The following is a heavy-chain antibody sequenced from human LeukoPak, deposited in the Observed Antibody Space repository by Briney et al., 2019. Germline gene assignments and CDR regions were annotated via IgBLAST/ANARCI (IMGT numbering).Heavy chain of an antibody. V-gene: IGHV1-46*01. CDR1: GYTFTSYY. Sequence: ASVKVSCKPSGYTFTSYYIHWVRQAPGQGLEWMGRINPSGGSTSYAQRFQGRVTMTRDMSTSTVYMELNSLRSEDTAIYYCVRGGSRPTVTALDYWGRGALVTVSS. D-gene: IGHD4-17*01. CDR2: INPSGGST. J-gene: IGHJ4*02. CDR3: VRGGSRPTVTALDY.